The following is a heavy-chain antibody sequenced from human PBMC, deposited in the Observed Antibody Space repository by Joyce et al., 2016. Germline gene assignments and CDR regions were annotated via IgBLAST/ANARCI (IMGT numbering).Heavy chain of an antibody. CDR2: INTSGGST. V-gene: IGHV1-46*01. Sequence: QVQLVQSGAEVKKPGASVKVSCKASGYTFTNYYMHWVRQAPGQGLEWWGIINTSGGSTNSAQKFQGRVTRSRETSTSTVYMELSSLRSEDTAVYYCARDTAMATGYYYYGMDVWGQGTTVTVSS. D-gene: IGHD5-18*01. CDR1: GYTFTNYY. CDR3: ARDTAMATGYYYYGMDV. J-gene: IGHJ6*02.